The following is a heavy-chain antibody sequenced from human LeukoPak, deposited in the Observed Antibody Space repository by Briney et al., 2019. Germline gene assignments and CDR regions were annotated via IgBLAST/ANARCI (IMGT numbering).Heavy chain of an antibody. CDR1: GGTFSSYA. CDR2: IIPIFGTA. CDR3: ARDYGSGSYSPY. D-gene: IGHD3-10*01. V-gene: IGHV1-69*13. J-gene: IGHJ4*02. Sequence: SVKVSCKASGGTFSSYAISWVRQAPGQGLEWKGGIIPIFGTANYAQKFQGRVTITADESTSTAYMELSSLRSEDTAVYYCARDYGSGSYSPYWGQGTLVTVSS.